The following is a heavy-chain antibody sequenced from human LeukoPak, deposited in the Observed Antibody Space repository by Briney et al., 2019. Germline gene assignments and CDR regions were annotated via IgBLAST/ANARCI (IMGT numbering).Heavy chain of an antibody. CDR3: ARRESRAEGDWFDP. D-gene: IGHD2-2*01. V-gene: IGHV4-4*02. J-gene: IGHJ5*02. Sequence: PSETLSLTRAVSGGSISSSNWWSWVRQPPGKGLEWLGEIYHSGNTNYNPSLKSRVTLSVDKSKNQFSLKLTSVTAADTAVYYCARRESRAEGDWFDPWGQGTLVTVSS. CDR1: GGSISSSNW. CDR2: IYHSGNT.